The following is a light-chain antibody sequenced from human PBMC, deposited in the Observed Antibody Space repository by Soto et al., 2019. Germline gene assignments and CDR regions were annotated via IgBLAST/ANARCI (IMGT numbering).Light chain of an antibody. CDR3: QTWGTGTVV. CDR1: SGYSSNA. V-gene: IGLV4-69*01. Sequence: QSVLTQSPSASASLGASVRFTCTLSSGYSSNAVAWHQQQPEKGPRFLMKLNSDGSHTKGDGIPDRFSGSSSGAERYLTISNLQSEDEAEYYCQTWGTGTVVFGGGTKLTVL. J-gene: IGLJ2*01. CDR2: LNSDGSH.